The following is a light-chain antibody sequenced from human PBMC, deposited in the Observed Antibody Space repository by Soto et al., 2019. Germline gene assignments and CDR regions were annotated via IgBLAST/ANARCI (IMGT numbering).Light chain of an antibody. CDR3: SSYTSSSTPCYV. V-gene: IGLV2-14*01. Sequence: QSALTQPASVSGSPGQSITISCTGTSSDVGGYNYVSWYQQHPGKAPKLMIYDVSNRPSGVSNRFSGSKSGNTASLTISGLQDEDEADYYCSSYTSSSTPCYVFGTGTKLTVL. CDR2: DVS. CDR1: SSDVGGYNY. J-gene: IGLJ1*01.